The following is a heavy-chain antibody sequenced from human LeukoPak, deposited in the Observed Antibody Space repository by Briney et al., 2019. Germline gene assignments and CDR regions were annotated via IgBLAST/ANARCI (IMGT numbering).Heavy chain of an antibody. D-gene: IGHD2-2*02. J-gene: IGHJ4*02. Sequence: ASVKVSCKASGGTFSSYAISWVRQAPGQGLEWMGGIIPIFGTANYAQKFQGRVTITADESTSTAYMELSSLRSEDTAVYYCARGGYSAEYCSRTSCYTFDYWGQGTLVTVSS. V-gene: IGHV1-69*13. CDR1: GGTFSSYA. CDR2: IIPIFGTA. CDR3: ARGGYSAEYCSRTSCYTFDY.